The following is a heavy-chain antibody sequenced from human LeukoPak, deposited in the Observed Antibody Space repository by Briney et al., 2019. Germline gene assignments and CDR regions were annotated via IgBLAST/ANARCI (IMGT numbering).Heavy chain of an antibody. CDR2: ISGSGGST. J-gene: IGHJ5*02. D-gene: IGHD2-2*01. V-gene: IGHV3-23*01. CDR1: GFTFSSYA. Sequence: PGGSLRLFCAASGFTFSSYAMSWVRQAPGKGLEWVSAISGSGGSTYYADSVKGRFTISRDNSKNTLYLQMNSLRAEDTAVYYCAKAGAVVVPAATRWFDPWGQGTLVTVSS. CDR3: AKAGAVVVPAATRWFDP.